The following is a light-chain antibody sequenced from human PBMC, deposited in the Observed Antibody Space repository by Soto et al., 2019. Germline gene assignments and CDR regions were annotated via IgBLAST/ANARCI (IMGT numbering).Light chain of an antibody. CDR2: GVT. CDR1: SSDVGGYTY. J-gene: IGLJ2*01. V-gene: IGLV2-14*01. Sequence: QSVLTQPASVSGSPGQSIAISCTGTSSDVGGYTYVSWYQRHAGKAPKLIIYGVTNRPSGVSDRFSGSKSGNTASLTISGLQAEDEADHYCTSYTNTDTRKAFGGGTKLTVL. CDR3: TSYTNTDTRKA.